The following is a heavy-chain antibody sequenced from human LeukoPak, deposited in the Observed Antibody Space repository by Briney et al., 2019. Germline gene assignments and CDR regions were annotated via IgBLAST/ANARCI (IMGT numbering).Heavy chain of an antibody. J-gene: IGHJ3*02. CDR1: GGSFSGYY. V-gene: IGHV4-34*01. Sequence: SETLSLTCAVYGGSFSGYYWSWIRQPPGKGLEWIGEINHSGSTNYNPSLKSRVTISVDTSNNQFSLKLSSVTVADTAVYYCARAAAGFRGYAFDIWGQGTMVTVSS. CDR3: ARAAAGFRGYAFDI. CDR2: INHSGST. D-gene: IGHD6-13*01.